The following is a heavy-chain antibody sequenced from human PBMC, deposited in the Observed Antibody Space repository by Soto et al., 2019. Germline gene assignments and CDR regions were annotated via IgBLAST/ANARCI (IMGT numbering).Heavy chain of an antibody. D-gene: IGHD2-15*01. J-gene: IGHJ5*02. CDR3: AREGGNCSGGSCYGSSYNWFDP. CDR1: GGTFSSYA. V-gene: IGHV1-69*01. Sequence: QVQLVQSGAEVKKPGSSVKVSCKASGGTFSSYAISWVRQAPGQGLEWMGGIIPIFGTANYAQKFQGRVTITADESTSTAYMELSSLRSEDTAVYYCAREGGNCSGGSCYGSSYNWFDPLGQGTLVTVSS. CDR2: IIPIFGTA.